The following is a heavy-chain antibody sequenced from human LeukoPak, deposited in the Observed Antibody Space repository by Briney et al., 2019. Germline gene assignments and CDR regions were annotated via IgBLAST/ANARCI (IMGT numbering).Heavy chain of an antibody. J-gene: IGHJ4*02. CDR1: GYTFTGYD. CDR2: SNPNSGGT. V-gene: IGHV1-2*02. CDR3: TKGNDY. Sequence: ASVKVSCKASGYTFTGYDMHWVRQAPGQGLEWMGWSNPNSGGTNYAQKCTGRVTMTRDPSTSTANKELSRLRADDTAVYHSTKGNDYWGQGNLVTVSS.